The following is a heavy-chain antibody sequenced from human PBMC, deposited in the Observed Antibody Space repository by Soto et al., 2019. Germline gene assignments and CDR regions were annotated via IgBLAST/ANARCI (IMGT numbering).Heavy chain of an antibody. CDR1: GGSFSNYY. CDR3: ARGRSSVPDRRGIGYYGLDV. J-gene: IGHJ6*02. Sequence: QVQLQQWGAEVLKPSETLSLTCVVNGGSFSNYYWTWIRQPPGKGLEWIGEINDSGITDSNPSLESRVTRSVDMSKNQFSLRVISVTAADTAVYHCARGRSSVPDRRGIGYYGLDVWGQGTTVTVSS. V-gene: IGHV4-34*01. D-gene: IGHD3-3*01. CDR2: INDSGIT.